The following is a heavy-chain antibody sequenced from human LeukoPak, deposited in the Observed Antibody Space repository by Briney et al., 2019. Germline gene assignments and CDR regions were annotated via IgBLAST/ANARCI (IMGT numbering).Heavy chain of an antibody. J-gene: IGHJ5*02. Sequence: PGGSLRLSCAASGFTFTTCNMNWVRQTPREGLEWVSYISSSGTYIYYADSVKGGFTISKDNAKNSLYLQMNSLRAEDAAVYYCARGGNCFDPWGQGTLVTVSS. CDR1: GFTFTTCN. V-gene: IGHV3-21*01. CDR3: ARGGNCFDP. CDR2: ISSSGTYI.